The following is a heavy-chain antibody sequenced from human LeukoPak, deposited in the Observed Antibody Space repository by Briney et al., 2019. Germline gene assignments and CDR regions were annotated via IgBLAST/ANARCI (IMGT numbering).Heavy chain of an antibody. V-gene: IGHV4-61*02. CDR1: GGSISSGSYY. Sequence: SQTLSLTCTVSGGSISSGSYYWSWIRQPAGKGLEWIGRIYTSGSTNYNPSLKGRVTISVDTSKNQFSLKLSSVTAADTAVYYCARAGGRIGFDPWGQGTLVTVSS. J-gene: IGHJ5*02. CDR2: IYTSGST. D-gene: IGHD1-26*01. CDR3: ARAGGRIGFDP.